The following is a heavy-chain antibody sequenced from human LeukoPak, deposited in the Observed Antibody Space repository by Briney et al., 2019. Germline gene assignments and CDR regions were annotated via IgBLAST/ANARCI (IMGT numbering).Heavy chain of an antibody. D-gene: IGHD2-2*01. CDR3: AIGCSSTSCSNFDS. Sequence: GGSLRLSCAASGFTFSSYAMSWVRQAPGKGLEWVSAISGSGGSTYYADSVKGRFTISRDSSKNTLYLQMNSLRAEDTAIYYCAIGCSSTSCSNFDSWGQGTLVTVSS. CDR1: GFTFSSYA. CDR2: ISGSGGST. V-gene: IGHV3-23*01. J-gene: IGHJ4*02.